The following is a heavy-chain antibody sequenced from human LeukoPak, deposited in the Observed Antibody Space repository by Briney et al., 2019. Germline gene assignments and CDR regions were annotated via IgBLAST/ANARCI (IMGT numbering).Heavy chain of an antibody. D-gene: IGHD3-22*01. CDR1: GGSISSGDYY. Sequence: SETLSLTCTVSGGSISSGDYYWSWIRQPPGKGLEWTGYMYYSESTYYNPSLKSRVTISLDTSKNQFSLKLSSVTAADTAVYYCARPYYYDSRIDPWGQGTLVTVSS. CDR3: ARPYYYDSRIDP. J-gene: IGHJ5*02. V-gene: IGHV4-30-4*01. CDR2: MYYSEST.